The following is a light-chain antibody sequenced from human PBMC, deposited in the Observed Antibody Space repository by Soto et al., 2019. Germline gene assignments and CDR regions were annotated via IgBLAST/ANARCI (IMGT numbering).Light chain of an antibody. CDR3: QQSYSSPYT. J-gene: IGKJ2*01. CDR1: QSINSY. CDR2: GAS. Sequence: IQLTQSPSSLSASVGDRVTVTCRASQSINSYLNWYQQKPGQAPTLLIYGASTLQSGVPSRFSGGASRTDFTPTISSLQNEDFATYYCQQSYSSPYTFGQGTKLEI. V-gene: IGKV1-39*01.